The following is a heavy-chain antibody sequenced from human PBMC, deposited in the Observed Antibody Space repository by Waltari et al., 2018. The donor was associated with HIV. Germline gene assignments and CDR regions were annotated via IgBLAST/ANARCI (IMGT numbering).Heavy chain of an antibody. CDR2: LYPGGSYT. CDR3: ARRGGGPNDAFDI. V-gene: IGHV5-51*01. CDR1: GYSFTSYW. D-gene: IGHD3-16*01. Sequence: EVQLVQSGAEVKKPGESLKISCKGSGYSFTSYWIGWVRQMPGKGLGWMWILYPGGSYTRYSPSFQGQVTSSADKSISTAYLQWSSLKASDTAMYYCARRGGGPNDAFDIWGQGTMVTVSS. J-gene: IGHJ3*02.